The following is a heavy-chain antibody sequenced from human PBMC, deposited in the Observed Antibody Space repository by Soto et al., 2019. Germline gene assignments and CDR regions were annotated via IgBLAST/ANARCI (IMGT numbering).Heavy chain of an antibody. CDR1: GFTFSSYW. CDR2: INSDGSSI. V-gene: IGHV3-74*01. J-gene: IGHJ4*02. D-gene: IGHD6-19*01. CDR3: ARRYASGWYNDF. Sequence: EVQLVESGGGLVQPGGSLRLSCAASGFTFSSYWMHWVRQAPGKGLVWVARINSDGSSISYADSVKGRYTISRDNAKNTLFLQMNSLRVEDTAVYYCARRYASGWYNDFWGQGTVVTVSS.